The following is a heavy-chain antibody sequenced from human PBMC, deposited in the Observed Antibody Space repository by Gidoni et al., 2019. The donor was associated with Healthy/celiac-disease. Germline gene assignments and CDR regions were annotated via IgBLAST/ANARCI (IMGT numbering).Heavy chain of an antibody. CDR2: ISGSGGST. CDR1: GFTFSSYA. D-gene: IGHD3-16*01. J-gene: IGHJ6*03. CDR3: AKAVGADYYYYYMDV. V-gene: IGHV3-23*01. Sequence: EVQLLESGGGLVQPGGSLSLSCAASGFTFSSYAMSWVRQAPGKGLEWVSAISGSGGSTYYADSVKGRFTISRDNSKNTLYLQMNSLRAEDTAVYYCAKAVGADYYYYYMDVWGKGTTVTVSS.